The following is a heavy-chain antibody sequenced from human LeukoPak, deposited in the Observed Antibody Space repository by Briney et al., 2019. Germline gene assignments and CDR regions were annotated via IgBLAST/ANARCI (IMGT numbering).Heavy chain of an antibody. CDR3: ASGLRWFDY. V-gene: IGHV3-53*01. D-gene: IGHD4-23*01. CDR2: LYSGGST. J-gene: IGHJ4*01. Sequence: PGGSLRLSCAASGFTVSSKYMSWVRQAPGKGLEWVSVLYSGGSTYYADSVKGRFTISRDSSKNTLYLQMNSLRADDTAVYYCASGLRWFDYWGHGTLVTVSS. CDR1: GFTVSSKY.